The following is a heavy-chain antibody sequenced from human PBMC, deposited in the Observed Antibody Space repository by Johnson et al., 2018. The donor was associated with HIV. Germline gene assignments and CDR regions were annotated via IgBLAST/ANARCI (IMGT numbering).Heavy chain of an antibody. CDR2: ISYDGSNK. Sequence: QVQLVESGGGVVRPGGSLRLSCAASGFTFDDYAMHWVRQAPGKGLEWVAVISYDGSNKYYADSVKGRFTISRDNSKNTLYLQMNSLRAEDTAVYYCARQYYGSGTDAFDIWGQGTMVTVSS. J-gene: IGHJ3*02. V-gene: IGHV3-30-3*01. D-gene: IGHD3-10*01. CDR3: ARQYYGSGTDAFDI. CDR1: GFTFDDYA.